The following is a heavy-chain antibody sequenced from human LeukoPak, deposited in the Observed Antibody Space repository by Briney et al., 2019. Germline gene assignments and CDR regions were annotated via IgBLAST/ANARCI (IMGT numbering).Heavy chain of an antibody. D-gene: IGHD6-19*01. J-gene: IGHJ4*02. CDR1: GFTFSSYA. CDR2: VRYNGNDK. Sequence: GGSLRLSCAASGFTFSSYAMHWVRQAPGKGLEWVAFVRYNGNDKYYADSVKGRFTISRDNSKNTVYLQMNTLRAGDTAVYYCAKAGSGWYAPYWGQGTLVTVSS. V-gene: IGHV3-30*02. CDR3: AKAGSGWYAPY.